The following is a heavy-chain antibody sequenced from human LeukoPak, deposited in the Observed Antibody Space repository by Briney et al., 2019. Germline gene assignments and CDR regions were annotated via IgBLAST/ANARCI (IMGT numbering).Heavy chain of an antibody. V-gene: IGHV3-7*01. CDR1: GFTFSSYW. D-gene: IGHD3-10*02. CDR3: AELGITMIGGV. J-gene: IGHJ6*04. CDR2: IKKDGSEK. Sequence: GGSLRLSCAASGFTFSSYWMSWVRQAPGKGLEWVANIKKDGSEKFYVESVKGRFTISRDNAKNSLYLQMNSLRAEDTAVYYCAELGITMIGGVWGKGTTVTISS.